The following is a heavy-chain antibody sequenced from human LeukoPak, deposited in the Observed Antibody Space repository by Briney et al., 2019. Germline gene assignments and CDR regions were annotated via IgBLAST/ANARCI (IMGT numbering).Heavy chain of an antibody. Sequence: KPGGSLRLFCAASGFNFNSYTMNWVRQAPGKGLEWVANILASGSPTYYADSVKGRFIISRDNSKNTVYLQMNSLRVEDTAIYYCAKDLRPDGVDNFDHWGQGILVTVSS. CDR2: ILASGSPT. D-gene: IGHD2-8*01. V-gene: IGHV3-23*01. J-gene: IGHJ4*02. CDR3: AKDLRPDGVDNFDH. CDR1: GFNFNSYT.